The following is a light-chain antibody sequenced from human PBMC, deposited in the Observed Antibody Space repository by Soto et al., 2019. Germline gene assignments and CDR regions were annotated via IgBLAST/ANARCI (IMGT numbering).Light chain of an antibody. Sequence: QSALTQPRSVSGSPGQSVTISCTGTSSDVGGYKYVSWYQLHPGKAPKLMIYDVSKRPSGVPDRFSGCKSGNTASLTISGLPAEDEADDYCWLYAGCYTYVFGSGTKVTVL. CDR1: SSDVGGYKY. CDR2: DVS. CDR3: WLYAGCYTYV. V-gene: IGLV2-11*01. J-gene: IGLJ1*01.